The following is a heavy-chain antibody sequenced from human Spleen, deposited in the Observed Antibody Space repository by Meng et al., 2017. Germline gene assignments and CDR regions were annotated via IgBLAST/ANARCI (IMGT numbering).Heavy chain of an antibody. CDR2: VNPPDGRT. CDR1: GYTFTSSY. D-gene: IGHD1-26*01. CDR3: ARVGELIRDY. Sequence: QVQLGQAGAEVRKPGASVRLSCKASGYTFTSSYLHWERQAPGQGLEWMGVVNPPDGRTTYAHRFQGRVTMTRDTSTNTVYMELRSLGFHDTAVYYCARVGELIRDYWGQGTLVTVSS. J-gene: IGHJ4*02. V-gene: IGHV1-46*01.